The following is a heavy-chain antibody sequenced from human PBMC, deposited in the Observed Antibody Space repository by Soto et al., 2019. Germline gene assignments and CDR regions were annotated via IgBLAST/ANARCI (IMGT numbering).Heavy chain of an antibody. D-gene: IGHD6-19*01. CDR3: ARSTIRGWYGFDY. Sequence: QVQLQESGPGLVKPSETLSLTCTVSGGSISSYYWSWIRQPPGKGLEWIGYIYYSGSTNYNPSLKSRVTISVDTSKNQFSLKLSSVTAADTAVYYCARSTIRGWYGFDYWGQGTLVTVSS. CDR2: IYYSGST. J-gene: IGHJ4*02. V-gene: IGHV4-59*01. CDR1: GGSISSYY.